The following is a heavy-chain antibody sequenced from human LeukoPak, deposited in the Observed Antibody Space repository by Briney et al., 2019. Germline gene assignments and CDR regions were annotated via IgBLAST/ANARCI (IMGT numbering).Heavy chain of an antibody. V-gene: IGHV3-21*04. CDR3: ASEEHSSGWYLLDY. J-gene: IGHJ4*02. D-gene: IGHD6-19*01. CDR1: GFTFSSYS. Sequence: GGSLRLSCAASGFTFSSYSMNWVRQAPGKGLEWVSSISSSSSYIYYADSVKGRFTISRDNAKNSLYLQMNSLRAEDTALYYCASEEHSSGWYLLDYWGQGTLVTVSS. CDR2: ISSSSSYI.